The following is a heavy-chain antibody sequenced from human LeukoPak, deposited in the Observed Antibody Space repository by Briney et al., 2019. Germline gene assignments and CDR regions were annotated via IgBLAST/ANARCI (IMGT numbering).Heavy chain of an antibody. CDR2: VYTSGST. Sequence: PSETLSLTCTVSGGSISNYYWSWIRQPAGKGLEWIGRVYTSGSTNYNPSLKSRVTMSVDTSKNQFSLKLSSVTAADTVVYYCARDPYYYGSGPFDYWGQGTLVTVSS. CDR3: ARDPYYYGSGPFDY. V-gene: IGHV4-4*07. D-gene: IGHD3-10*01. J-gene: IGHJ4*02. CDR1: GGSISNYY.